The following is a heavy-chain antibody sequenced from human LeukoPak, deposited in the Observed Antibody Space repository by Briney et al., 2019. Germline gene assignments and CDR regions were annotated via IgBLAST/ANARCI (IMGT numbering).Heavy chain of an antibody. CDR2: ISGDGGST. Sequence: GGSLRLSCAASGFTFDDYAMHWVRQAPGKGLEWVSLISGDGGSTYYADSVKGRFTISRDNSKNSLYLQMNSLRTEDTALYYCAKDLPRGLTDYYYYGMDVWGQGTTVTVSS. CDR1: GFTFDDYA. V-gene: IGHV3-43*02. D-gene: IGHD4/OR15-4a*01. CDR3: AKDLPRGLTDYYYYGMDV. J-gene: IGHJ6*02.